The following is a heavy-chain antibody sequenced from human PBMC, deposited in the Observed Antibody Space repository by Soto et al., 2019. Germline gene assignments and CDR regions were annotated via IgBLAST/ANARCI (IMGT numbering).Heavy chain of an antibody. CDR3: ASVETQRYYYGMDV. J-gene: IGHJ6*02. V-gene: IGHV1-69*12. Sequence: QVQLVQSGAEVKKPGSSVKVSCEASGGTFSSYAISWVRQAPGQGLEWMGGIIPIFGTADYAQKFQGRVTITADESTSTAYMELSSLRSEDTAVYYCASVETQRYYYGMDVWGQGTTVTAS. CDR2: IIPIFGTA. CDR1: GGTFSSYA. D-gene: IGHD2-15*01.